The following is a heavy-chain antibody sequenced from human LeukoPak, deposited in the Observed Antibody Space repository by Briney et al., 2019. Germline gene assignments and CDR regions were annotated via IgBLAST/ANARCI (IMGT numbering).Heavy chain of an antibody. D-gene: IGHD3-10*01. J-gene: IGHJ4*02. Sequence: SELLSLTCTVSGDSIGGSVDYWVWIRQPPGKGLEWIGSIFYSGRTYYNPSLKSRVTISVDTSKNQFSLKLTSVTAADTALYYCARQAGSGGCLDYWGQGTLVTVSS. CDR1: GDSIGGSVDY. V-gene: IGHV4-39*01. CDR2: IFYSGRT. CDR3: ARQAGSGGCLDY.